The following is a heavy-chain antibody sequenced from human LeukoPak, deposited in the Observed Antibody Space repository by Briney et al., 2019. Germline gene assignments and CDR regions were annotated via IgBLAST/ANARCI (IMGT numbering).Heavy chain of an antibody. CDR1: GYTFTGYY. Sequence: ASVKVSCKASGYTFTGYYMHWVRQAPGQGLEWMGLINPNSGGTNYAQKFQGRVTMTRDTSISTAYMELSRLRSDDTAVYYCARRPYSSSWYQEIDYWGQGTLVTVSS. V-gene: IGHV1-2*02. CDR2: INPNSGGT. CDR3: ARRPYSSSWYQEIDY. J-gene: IGHJ4*02. D-gene: IGHD6-13*01.